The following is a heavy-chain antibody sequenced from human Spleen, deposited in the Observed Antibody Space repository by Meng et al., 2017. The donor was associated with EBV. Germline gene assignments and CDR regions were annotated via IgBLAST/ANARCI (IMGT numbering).Heavy chain of an antibody. CDR1: GCSVSGVSYS. CDR3: ARHINSGWYESATFDY. D-gene: IGHD6-19*01. CDR2: IHYSGTT. Sequence: QLLRSVLGPVLAVSWGTPSHHCTVLGCSVSGVSYSWGWIRQPPGKGLEWIGSIHYSGTTYYKLSLKSRVTISADTSKNQFSLRLGSVTAADTAVYYCARHINSGWYESATFDYWGQGTLVTVSS. J-gene: IGHJ4*02. V-gene: IGHV4-39*01.